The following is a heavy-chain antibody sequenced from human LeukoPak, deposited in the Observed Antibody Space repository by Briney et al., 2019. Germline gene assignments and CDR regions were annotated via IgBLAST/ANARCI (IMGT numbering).Heavy chain of an antibody. CDR3: ARDPVEWELLLDY. J-gene: IGHJ4*02. CDR2: MNIDGSEK. CDR1: GFTFSSHS. D-gene: IGHD1-26*01. V-gene: IGHV3-7*01. Sequence: PGGSLRLSCAASGFTFSSHSMNWVRQTPGKRPEWVANMNIDGSEKYYADSVKGRFSISRDNARNSVYLQMNSLRVEDTAVYYCARDPVEWELLLDYWGQGTLVTVSS.